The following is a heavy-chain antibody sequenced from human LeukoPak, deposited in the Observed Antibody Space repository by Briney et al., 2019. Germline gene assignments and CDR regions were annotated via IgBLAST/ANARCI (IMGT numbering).Heavy chain of an antibody. Sequence: GGSLRLSCAASGFTFSSHAMSWVRRAPGKGLEWVSGLIENGATTYYADSVKGRFTISRDNSRNTMYLQMNSLRVKDTAVYYCVKDYQVGNSPAFGDYWGQGTLVTISS. J-gene: IGHJ4*02. V-gene: IGHV3-23*01. D-gene: IGHD1-26*01. CDR2: LIENGATT. CDR3: VKDYQVGNSPAFGDY. CDR1: GFTFSSHA.